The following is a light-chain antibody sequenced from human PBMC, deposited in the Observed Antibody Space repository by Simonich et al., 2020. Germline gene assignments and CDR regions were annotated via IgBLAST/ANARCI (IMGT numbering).Light chain of an antibody. CDR1: SSDVGCYNY. V-gene: IGLV2-14*01. J-gene: IGLJ3*02. CDR2: DVS. Sequence: QSALTQPASVSGSPGQSITISCTGTSSDVGCYNYVSWYQQHPGKAPKLMIYDVSKRPSGVSNRFSCSKSGNTASLTIAGLQAEDEADYYCSSYTSSSTWVFGGGTKLTVL. CDR3: SSYTSSSTWV.